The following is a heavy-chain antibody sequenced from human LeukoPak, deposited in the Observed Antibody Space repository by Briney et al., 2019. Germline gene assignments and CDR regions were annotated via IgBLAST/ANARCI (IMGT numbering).Heavy chain of an antibody. J-gene: IGHJ4*02. CDR1: GFTFSSYS. CDR2: ISSSSSYI. D-gene: IGHD3-22*01. CDR3: ARDKVSSNYYDSSGYYYH. Sequence: GGSLRLSCAASGFTFSSYSMNWVRQAPGKGLEWVSSISSSSSYIYYADSVKGRFTISRDNAKNSLYLQMNSLRAEGTAVYYCARDKVSSNYYDSSGYYYHWGQGTLVTVSS. V-gene: IGHV3-21*01.